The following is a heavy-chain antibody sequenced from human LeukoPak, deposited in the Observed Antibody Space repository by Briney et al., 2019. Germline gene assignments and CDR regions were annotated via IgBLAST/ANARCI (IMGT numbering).Heavy chain of an antibody. CDR1: GFTFSSYS. J-gene: IGHJ3*02. V-gene: IGHV3-21*01. CDR2: ISSSGTYV. CDR3: ARASSKQLAGYLPDGFDI. Sequence: GGSLRLSCAASGFTFSSYSMNWVRQAPGKGLEWVSSISSSGTYVYYADSVKGRFTISRDNAKNSLSLQMNSLRADDAAVYYCARASSKQLAGYLPDGFDIWGQGTVVTVSS. D-gene: IGHD3-9*01.